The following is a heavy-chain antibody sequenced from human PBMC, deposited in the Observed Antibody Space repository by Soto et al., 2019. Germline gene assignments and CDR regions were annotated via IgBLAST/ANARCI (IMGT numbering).Heavy chain of an antibody. J-gene: IGHJ3*02. Sequence: SETLSLTCTVSGGSITNYYYSWIRQPPGKGLEWIGYIFHTGATSYNPSLKSRVTLSVDTSQSQFSLKLNSVTAADTAVYYCTTEAYDNSGSLAFDIWGPGTLVTVSS. CDR2: IFHTGAT. CDR1: GGSITNYY. V-gene: IGHV4-59*08. D-gene: IGHD3-22*01. CDR3: TTEAYDNSGSLAFDI.